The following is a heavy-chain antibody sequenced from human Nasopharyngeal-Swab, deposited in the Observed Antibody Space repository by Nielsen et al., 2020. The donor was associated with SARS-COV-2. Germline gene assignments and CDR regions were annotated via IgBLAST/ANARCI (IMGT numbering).Heavy chain of an antibody. CDR1: GFTFSDYG. J-gene: IGHJ4*02. D-gene: IGHD5-12*01. CDR2: VSDNGYST. V-gene: IGHV3-23*01. Sequence: GESLKISCAASGFTFSDYGMAWVRQAPGKGLEWVAGVSDNGYSTYYAASVKGRFIVSRDNYQNTVSLQMNSLRAEDTAVYFCAGAQWLLPTNDFWGQGTLVTVS. CDR3: AGAQWLLPTNDF.